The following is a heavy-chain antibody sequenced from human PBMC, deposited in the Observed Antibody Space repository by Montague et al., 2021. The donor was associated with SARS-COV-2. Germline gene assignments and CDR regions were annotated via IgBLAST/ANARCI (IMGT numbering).Heavy chain of an antibody. J-gene: IGHJ6*03. CDR3: ARGLSGSYSGGWVPVALFDGYHYMDV. D-gene: IGHD6-25*01. CDR2: ITHSGNT. CDR1: GGSMRSSIDY. V-gene: IGHV4-39*07. Sequence: SETQSLTCTVSGGSMRSSIDYWSWVRRPPGKGLEWIGEITHSGNTNYNPYLKSRVTISVDTSKNQFSLTLTSVTAADAAVYYCARGLSGSYSGGWVPVALFDGYHYMDVWGEGITVTVSS.